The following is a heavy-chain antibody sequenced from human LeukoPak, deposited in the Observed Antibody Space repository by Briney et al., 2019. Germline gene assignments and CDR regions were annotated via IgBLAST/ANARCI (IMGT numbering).Heavy chain of an antibody. CDR2: IYYSGST. D-gene: IGHD3-22*01. V-gene: IGHV4-39*07. CDR1: GGSISSSNYY. CDR3: ARADNPLQKYYDSSVSWFDP. J-gene: IGHJ5*02. Sequence: ASETLSLTCSVSGGSISSSNYYWGWIRQPPGKGLEWIGSIYYSGSTYYNPSLKNRVTISVDTSKNQFSLKLSSVTAADTAVYYCARADNPLQKYYDSSVSWFDPWGQGTLVTVSS.